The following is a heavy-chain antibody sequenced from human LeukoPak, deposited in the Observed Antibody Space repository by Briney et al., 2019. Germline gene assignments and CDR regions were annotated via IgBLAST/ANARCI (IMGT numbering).Heavy chain of an antibody. Sequence: GGSLRLSCAASGFIFRNYAMSWDRQAPGKGLEWVSAISGSGGSTFYADSVKGRFTISRDNSKNTLYVQMNSLRAEDTAVYYCAKGTVVGSHFDYWGQGTPVTVSS. V-gene: IGHV3-23*01. D-gene: IGHD2-15*01. CDR3: AKGTVVGSHFDY. CDR2: ISGSGGST. J-gene: IGHJ4*02. CDR1: GFIFRNYA.